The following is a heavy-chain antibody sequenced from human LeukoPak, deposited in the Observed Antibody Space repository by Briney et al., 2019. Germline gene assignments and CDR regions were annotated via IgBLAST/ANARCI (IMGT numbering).Heavy chain of an antibody. V-gene: IGHV1-8*03. J-gene: IGHJ6*03. Sequence: ASVKVSCKASGYTFPNYDINWVRQATGQGLEWMGWMNPHTGHTGYAQKFQGRVTFTRNTSISTAFMDLGSLMYEETAVYYCARGDFWSGYSNYYYMDVWGKGTTVTVPS. CDR1: GYTFPNYD. D-gene: IGHD3-3*01. CDR2: MNPHTGHT. CDR3: ARGDFWSGYSNYYYMDV.